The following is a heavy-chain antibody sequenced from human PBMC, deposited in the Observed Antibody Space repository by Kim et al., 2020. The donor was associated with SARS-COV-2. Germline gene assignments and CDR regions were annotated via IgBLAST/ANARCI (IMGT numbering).Heavy chain of an antibody. Sequence: YYADSVKGRFTISRDNAKNSLYLQMNSLRAEDTAVYYCASYSSSSYYFDYWGQGTLVTVSS. CDR3: ASYSSSSYYFDY. V-gene: IGHV3-21*01. D-gene: IGHD6-6*01. J-gene: IGHJ4*02.